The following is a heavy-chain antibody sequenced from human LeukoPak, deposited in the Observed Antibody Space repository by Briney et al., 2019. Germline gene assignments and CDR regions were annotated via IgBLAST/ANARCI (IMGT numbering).Heavy chain of an antibody. CDR3: ARAPRGDAFDI. J-gene: IGHJ3*02. Sequence: RPSETLSLTCAVYGGSFSGYYWSWIRQPPGKGLEWIGEINHSGSTNYNPSLKSRVTISVDTSKNQFSLKLSSVTAADTAVYYCARAPRGDAFDIWGQGTMVTVSS. V-gene: IGHV4-34*01. CDR1: GGSFSGYY. CDR2: INHSGST.